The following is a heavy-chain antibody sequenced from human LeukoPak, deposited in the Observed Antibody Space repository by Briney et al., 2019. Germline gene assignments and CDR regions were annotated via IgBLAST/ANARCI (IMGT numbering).Heavy chain of an antibody. CDR1: GFTFSSYG. J-gene: IGHJ4*02. D-gene: IGHD6-6*01. V-gene: IGHV3-7*01. CDR2: IKQDGSDK. CDR3: ARWATSFDL. Sequence: PGGSLRLSCAASGFTFSSYGMHWGREAPGKGLEWVANIKQDGSDKYYVDSVTGRFTISRDNAKNSLYLQMNSLRAEDTAVYYCARWATSFDLWGQGTLVTVSS.